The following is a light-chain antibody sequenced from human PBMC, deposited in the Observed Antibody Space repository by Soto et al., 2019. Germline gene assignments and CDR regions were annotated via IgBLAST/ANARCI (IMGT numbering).Light chain of an antibody. CDR3: QQRSNRIT. CDR2: GAS. CDR1: PSVSSY. Sequence: EIELTQAPATLPLFPGERATLPSRASPSVSSYLAWYQQKPGQAPRLLIYGASSRATGIPARFSGSGSGTDFTLTISSLEPEDFAVYYCQQRSNRITFGQGTRLENK. J-gene: IGKJ5*01. V-gene: IGKV3-11*01.